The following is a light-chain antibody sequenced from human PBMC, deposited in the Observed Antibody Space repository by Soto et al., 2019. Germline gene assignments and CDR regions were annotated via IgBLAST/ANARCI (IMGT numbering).Light chain of an antibody. CDR3: QSYDTWLSIT. V-gene: IGKV3-15*01. CDR2: GAS. J-gene: IGKJ5*01. Sequence: EIVMTQSPATLSVSPGERATLSCRASQTIRRNLAWYQQKPGQAPRLLIYGASTRATGVPVRFSGSGSGTEFTLTISSLQSEDFAVYYCQSYDTWLSITFGQGTRLEIE. CDR1: QTIRRN.